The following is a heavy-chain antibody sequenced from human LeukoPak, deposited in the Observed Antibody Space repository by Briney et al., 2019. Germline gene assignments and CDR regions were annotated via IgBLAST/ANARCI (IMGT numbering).Heavy chain of an antibody. J-gene: IGHJ4*02. Sequence: GGSLRLSCAASGFTFSSYSMNWVRQAPGKGLEWVSSISSSSSYIYYADSVKGRFTISRDNAKNSLYLQVNSLRAEDTAVYYCARDSYGGDYFDYWGQGTLVTVSS. D-gene: IGHD3-16*01. CDR1: GFTFSSYS. CDR3: ARDSYGGDYFDY. CDR2: ISSSSSYI. V-gene: IGHV3-21*01.